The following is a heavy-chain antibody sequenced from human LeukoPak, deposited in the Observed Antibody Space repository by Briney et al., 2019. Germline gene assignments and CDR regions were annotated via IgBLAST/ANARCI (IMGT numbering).Heavy chain of an antibody. Sequence: PGGSLRLSCAASGFTFSSYGMHWVRQAPGKGLGWVAFILYDGSNKYYADSGKGRFTTSTDNSKNTMYMQMNSLRAEDTAVYYCAKAYKGYCSGGSCYSIPPVWGQGTLVTVSS. V-gene: IGHV3-30*02. CDR1: GFTFSSYG. CDR3: AKAYKGYCSGGSCYSIPPV. J-gene: IGHJ4*02. D-gene: IGHD2-15*01. CDR2: ILYDGSNK.